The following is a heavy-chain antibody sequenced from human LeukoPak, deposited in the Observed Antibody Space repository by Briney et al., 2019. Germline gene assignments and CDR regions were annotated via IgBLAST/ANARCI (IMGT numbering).Heavy chain of an antibody. J-gene: IGHJ4*02. D-gene: IGHD3-3*01. CDR1: GFTFSSYA. V-gene: IGHV3-23*01. Sequence: PGGSLRLSCAASGFTFSSYAMSWVRQAPGKGLEWVSAISGSGGSTYYADSVKGRFTISRDNSKNTLYLQMNSLRAEDTAVYYCAKELKPNQYYDFWSGQAYWGQGTLVTVSS. CDR2: ISGSGGST. CDR3: AKELKPNQYYDFWSGQAY.